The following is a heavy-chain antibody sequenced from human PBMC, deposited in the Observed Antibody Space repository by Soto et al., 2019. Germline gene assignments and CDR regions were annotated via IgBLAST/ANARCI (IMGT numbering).Heavy chain of an antibody. V-gene: IGHV2-70*11. CDR2: IDWDDDK. J-gene: IGHJ4*02. CDR1: GGSISSYYW. CDR3: ARDRYYYGSGSYYFDD. D-gene: IGHD3-10*01. Sequence: TLSLTCTVSGGSISSYYWSWIRQPPGKALEWLARIDWDDDKYYSTSLKTRLTISKDTSKNQVVLTMTNMDPVDTATYYRARDRYYYGSGSYYFDDWGQGTLVTVAS.